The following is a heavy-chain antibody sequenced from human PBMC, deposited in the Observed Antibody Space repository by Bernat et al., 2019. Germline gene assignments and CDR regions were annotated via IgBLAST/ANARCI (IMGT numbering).Heavy chain of an antibody. Sequence: QVQLVESGGGVVQPGRSLRLSCAASGFTFSSYAMHWVRQAPGKGLEWVAVISYDGSNKYYADSVKGRFTISRDNSKNTLYLQMNSLRAEDTAVYYCANRETDYGDYHGYYMDVWGKGTTVTVSS. CDR1: GFTFSSYA. D-gene: IGHD4-17*01. CDR2: ISYDGSNK. V-gene: IGHV3-30-3*01. J-gene: IGHJ6*03. CDR3: ANRETDYGDYHGYYMDV.